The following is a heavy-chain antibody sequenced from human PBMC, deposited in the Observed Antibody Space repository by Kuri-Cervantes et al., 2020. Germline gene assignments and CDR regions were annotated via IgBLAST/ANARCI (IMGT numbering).Heavy chain of an antibody. J-gene: IGHJ4*02. D-gene: IGHD5-24*01. V-gene: IGHV1-3*01. CDR1: GYTSTSYA. CDR2: INAGNGNT. CDR3: ARDGYNPFDY. Sequence: ASVKVSCKASGYTSTSYAMNWVRQAPGQGLEWMGWINAGNGNTKYSQKFQGRVTITTDESTSTAYMELSSLRSEDTAVYYCARDGYNPFDYWGQGTLVTVSS.